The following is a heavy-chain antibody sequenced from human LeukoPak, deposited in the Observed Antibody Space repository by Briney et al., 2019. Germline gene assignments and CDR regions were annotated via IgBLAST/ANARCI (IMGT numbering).Heavy chain of an antibody. D-gene: IGHD3-22*01. CDR1: GFTFSSYA. CDR3: AKPETKRITTIVVEALDY. CDR2: ISVSGGST. J-gene: IGHJ4*02. Sequence: GGSLRLSCAASGFTFSSYAMSWVRQAPGKGLECVSAISVSGGSTDYADSVKGRFTISRDNSKNTLYLQMNSLRAEDTAVYYCAKPETKRITTIVVEALDYWGQGTLVTVSS. V-gene: IGHV3-23*01.